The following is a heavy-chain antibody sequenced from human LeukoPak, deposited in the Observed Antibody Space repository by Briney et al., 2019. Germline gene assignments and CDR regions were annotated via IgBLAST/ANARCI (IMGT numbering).Heavy chain of an antibody. CDR2: IYWCWTTT. Sequence: SETLSLTCTVSGGSISPYYWSWIRKTPGKGLEWIAYIYWCWTTTKYNPSLKSRVTISVDTSKHQFSLKLSSVTAADTAVYYCARVGDWNVLVYWGQGTLVTVSS. J-gene: IGHJ4*02. CDR1: GGSISPYY. V-gene: IGHV4-59*01. D-gene: IGHD1-1*01. CDR3: ARVGDWNVLVY.